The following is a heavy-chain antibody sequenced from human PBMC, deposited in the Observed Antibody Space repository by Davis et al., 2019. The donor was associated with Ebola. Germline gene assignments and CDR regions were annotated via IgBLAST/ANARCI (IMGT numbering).Heavy chain of an antibody. J-gene: IGHJ3*02. Sequence: GESLKISCAASGFTFSDHYMDWVRQAPGQGLEWVARIRNKGNSYTTEYAASVKGRFTISRDDSENSHYLQMNSLKTEDTAVYYCARGSVGTAFRAFDIWGQGTMVTASS. D-gene: IGHD5-18*01. CDR2: IRNKGNSYTT. CDR3: ARGSVGTAFRAFDI. CDR1: GFTFSDHY. V-gene: IGHV3-72*01.